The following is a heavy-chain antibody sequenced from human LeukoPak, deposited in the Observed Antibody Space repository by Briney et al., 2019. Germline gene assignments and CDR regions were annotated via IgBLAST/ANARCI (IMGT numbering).Heavy chain of an antibody. D-gene: IGHD3-3*01. CDR1: GFTFSSYS. CDR2: ISSSSYI. J-gene: IGHJ4*02. CDR3: ASLFSTIFGVVINDY. Sequence: PGGSLRLSCAASGFTFSSYSMNWVRQAPGKGLEWVSSISSSSYIYYADSVKGRFTISRDNAKNSLYLQMNSLRAEDTAVYYCASLFSTIFGVVINDYWGQGTLVTVSS. V-gene: IGHV3-21*01.